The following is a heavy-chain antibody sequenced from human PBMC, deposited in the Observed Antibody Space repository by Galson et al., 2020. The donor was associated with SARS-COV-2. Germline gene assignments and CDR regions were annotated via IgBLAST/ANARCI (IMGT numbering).Heavy chain of an antibody. CDR3: ARSPYYDFWSGYYKSDGMDV. CDR2: INPSGGST. CDR1: GYTFTSYY. Sequence: ASVKVSCKASGYTFTSYYMHWVRQAPGQGLEWMGIINPSGGSTSYAQKFQGRVTMTRDTSTSTVYMELSSLRSEDTAVYYCARSPYYDFWSGYYKSDGMDVWGQGTTVTVSS. J-gene: IGHJ6*02. V-gene: IGHV1-46*03. D-gene: IGHD3-3*01.